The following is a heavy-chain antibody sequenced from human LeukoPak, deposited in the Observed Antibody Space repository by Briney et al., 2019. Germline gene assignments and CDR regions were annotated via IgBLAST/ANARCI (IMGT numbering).Heavy chain of an antibody. CDR1: GGTFSSYA. V-gene: IGHV1-69*13. D-gene: IGHD2-15*01. CDR3: ARESRYCSGGSCPEY. J-gene: IGHJ4*02. CDR2: IIPIFGTA. Sequence: GASLKVSCKASGGTFSSYAISWVRQAPGQGLEWMGGIIPIFGTANYAQKFQGRVTITADESTSTAYMELSSLRSEDTAVYYCARESRYCSGGSCPEYWGQGTLVTVSS.